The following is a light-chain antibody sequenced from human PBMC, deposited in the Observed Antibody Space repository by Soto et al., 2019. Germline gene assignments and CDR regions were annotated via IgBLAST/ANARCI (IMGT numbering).Light chain of an antibody. V-gene: IGKV1-17*01. J-gene: IGKJ1*01. CDR1: QGIRKG. Sequence: DIQMTQSPSSLSASVGDRVTIPFPASQGIRKGVLGLYQQKTGKNPKSLIHFSSSLQNGGPSRISGSGFGKEFPLTISTLRPEDFAIFYCLQLDTSPLTFGQGPRVDTK. CDR2: FSS. CDR3: LQLDTSPLT.